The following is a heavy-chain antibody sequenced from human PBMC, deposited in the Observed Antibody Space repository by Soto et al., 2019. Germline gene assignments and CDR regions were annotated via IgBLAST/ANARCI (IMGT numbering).Heavy chain of an antibody. CDR1: GITFPNYD. Sequence: QVQLVESGGGVVQPERSLRLSCAASGITFPNYDMNRVRQAPGKGLEWVAIIWYDGSNKYYADSVKGRFTISRDNSKNTLYLQMNSLRVEDTAVYYCARGSYGLDFWGQGTTVTVSS. CDR2: IWYDGSNK. J-gene: IGHJ6*02. V-gene: IGHV3-33*01. D-gene: IGHD3-10*01. CDR3: ARGSYGLDF.